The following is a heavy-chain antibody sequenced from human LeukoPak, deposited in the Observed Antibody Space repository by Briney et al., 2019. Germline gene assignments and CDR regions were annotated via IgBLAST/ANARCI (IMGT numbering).Heavy chain of an antibody. CDR3: ARKTVVGCYFDY. J-gene: IGHJ4*02. D-gene: IGHD4-23*01. CDR2: IKQEGSDK. V-gene: IGHV3-7*03. Sequence: GGCLRLSCAASGFTPSSNWMSWVRQAPGKGLEWVANIKQEGSDKYYVDSLKGRFTISRNNAKNSLYLQINSLRAEDTAVYYCARKTVVGCYFDYWGQGTPVTVSS. CDR1: GFTPSSNW.